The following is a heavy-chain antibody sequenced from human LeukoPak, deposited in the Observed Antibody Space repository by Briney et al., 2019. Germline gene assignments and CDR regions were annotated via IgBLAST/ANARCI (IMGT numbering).Heavy chain of an antibody. Sequence: PSENLSLTCAVYGGSFSGYYWSWIRQPPGKGLEWIGEINHSGSTNYNPSLKSRVTISVDTSKNQFSLKLSSVTAADTAVYYCARGLISGSYSRSLDYWGQGTLVTVSS. CDR1: GGSFSGYY. D-gene: IGHD1-26*01. V-gene: IGHV4-34*01. J-gene: IGHJ4*02. CDR3: ARGLISGSYSRSLDY. CDR2: INHSGST.